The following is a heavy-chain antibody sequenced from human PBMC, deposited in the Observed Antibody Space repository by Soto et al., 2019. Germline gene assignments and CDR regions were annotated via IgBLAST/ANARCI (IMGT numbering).Heavy chain of an antibody. Sequence: PSETLSLTCTVSGHSISSGFYYWGWIRQSPLKGLEFIGSIYHSGSTNYNPSLKSRVTISVDKSKNQFSLKLSSVTAADTAVYYCAREMGSGWYGLDYFDYWGQGTLVTVSS. J-gene: IGHJ4*02. V-gene: IGHV4-38-2*02. CDR2: IYHSGST. CDR3: AREMGSGWYGLDYFDY. CDR1: GHSISSGFYY. D-gene: IGHD6-19*01.